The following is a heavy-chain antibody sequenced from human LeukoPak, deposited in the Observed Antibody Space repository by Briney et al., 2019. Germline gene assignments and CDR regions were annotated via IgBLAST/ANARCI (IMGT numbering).Heavy chain of an antibody. CDR2: IRRKGYGGTT. J-gene: IGHJ6*04. V-gene: IGHV3-49*03. CDR1: GFTFGDYS. D-gene: IGHD3-3*01. Sequence: GGSLRLSCTGSGFTFGDYSMSWFRQAPGKGLEWVGFIRRKGYGGTTEYAASVKGRFTISRDDSKSTAYLQMNSLKTEDTAVYYSTRDHDFWSGPLDVWGTGTTVTVSS. CDR3: TRDHDFWSGPLDV.